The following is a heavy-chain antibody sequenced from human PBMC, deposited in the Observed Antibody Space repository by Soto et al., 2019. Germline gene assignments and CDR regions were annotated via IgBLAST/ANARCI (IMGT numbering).Heavy chain of an antibody. CDR3: ASIWFGEHDY. V-gene: IGHV3-74*01. J-gene: IGHJ4*02. CDR2: INSDGSST. CDR1: GFTFSSYW. Sequence: EVQLVESGGGLVQPGGSLRLSCAASGFTFSSYWMHWVRQAPGKGLVWVSRINSDGSSTSYADSVKGRFTISRDNAKNTLYLQRNSLSAEDTAVYYCASIWFGEHDYWGQGTLVTVSS. D-gene: IGHD3-10*01.